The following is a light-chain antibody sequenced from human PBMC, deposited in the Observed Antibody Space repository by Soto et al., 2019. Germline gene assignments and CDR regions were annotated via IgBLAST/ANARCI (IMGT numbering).Light chain of an antibody. CDR2: EVS. V-gene: IGLV2-8*01. CDR1: SSDVGGYNY. Sequence: QSALTQPPSASGSPGKSVTISCTGTSSDVGGYNYVSWYQQHPGNAPKLMIYEVSKRPSGVPDRFSGSKSGNTASLTVSGLQAEDEADYYCSSYAGSNILSVVFGGGTQLTVL. CDR3: SSYAGSNILSVV. J-gene: IGLJ2*01.